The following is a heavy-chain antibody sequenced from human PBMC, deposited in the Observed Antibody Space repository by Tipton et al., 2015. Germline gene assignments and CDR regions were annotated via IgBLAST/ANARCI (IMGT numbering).Heavy chain of an antibody. D-gene: IGHD2-2*01. CDR3: AKSDIVVVPAAAFDY. CDR2: ISYDGSNK. V-gene: IGHV3-30*18. J-gene: IGHJ4*02. CDR1: GFTFSNYG. Sequence: SLRLSCAASGFTFSNYGIHWVRQAPGKGLEWVAVISYDGSNKYYADSVKGRFTIPRDNSKNTLYLQMNSLRAEDTAVYYCAKSDIVVVPAAAFDYWGQGTLVTVSS.